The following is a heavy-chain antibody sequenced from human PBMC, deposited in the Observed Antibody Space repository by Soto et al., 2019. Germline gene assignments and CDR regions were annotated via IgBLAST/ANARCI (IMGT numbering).Heavy chain of an antibody. Sequence: SVKVSCKASGGTFSSYAISWVRQAPGQGLEWMGGIIPIFGTANYAQKFQGRVTITADESTSTAYMELSSLRSEDTAVYYCATPKSVNYYDSSGYSNWFDPWGQGTLVTVSS. D-gene: IGHD3-22*01. CDR1: GGTFSSYA. V-gene: IGHV1-69*13. J-gene: IGHJ5*02. CDR3: ATPKSVNYYDSSGYSNWFDP. CDR2: IIPIFGTA.